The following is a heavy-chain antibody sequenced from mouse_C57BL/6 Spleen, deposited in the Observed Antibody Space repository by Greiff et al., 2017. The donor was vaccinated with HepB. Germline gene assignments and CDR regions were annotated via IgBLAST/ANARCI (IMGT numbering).Heavy chain of an antibody. CDR2: IWRGGST. CDR1: GFSLTSYG. D-gene: IGHD1-1*01. V-gene: IGHV2-5*01. J-gene: IGHJ4*01. Sequence: QVQLKQSGPGLVQPSQSLSITCTVSGFSLTSYGVHWVRQSPGKGLEWLGVIWRGGSTDYNAAFMSRLSITKDNSKSQFFVKMNSLQADDTAIYYGAKKVEGLYYAMDYWGQGTSVTVSS. CDR3: AKKVEGLYYAMDY.